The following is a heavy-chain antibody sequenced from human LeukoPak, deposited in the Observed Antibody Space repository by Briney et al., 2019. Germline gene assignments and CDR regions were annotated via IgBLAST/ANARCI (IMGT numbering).Heavy chain of an antibody. D-gene: IGHD3-22*01. V-gene: IGHV4-39*07. Sequence: SETLSLTCTVSGGSISNYYWGWIRQPPGKGLEWIGSIYYSGSTYYNPSLKSRVTISVDTSKNQFSLKLSSVTAADTAVYYCARGVMDYYDSSRGFFDYWGQGTLVTVSS. J-gene: IGHJ4*02. CDR2: IYYSGST. CDR1: GGSISNYY. CDR3: ARGVMDYYDSSRGFFDY.